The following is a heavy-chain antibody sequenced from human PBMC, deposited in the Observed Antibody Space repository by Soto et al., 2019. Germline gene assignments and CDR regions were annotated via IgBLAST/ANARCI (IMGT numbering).Heavy chain of an antibody. J-gene: IGHJ3*02. V-gene: IGHV3-23*01. CDR2: ISGSGGST. CDR1: GFTFSSYA. CDR3: AKDQYCSSTSCYPAFDI. D-gene: IGHD2-2*01. Sequence: EVQLLESGGGLVQPGGSLRLSCAASGFTFSSYAMSWVRQAPGKGLEWVSAISGSGGSTYYADSVKGRFTISRDNSKNTLYLQMNSLRAEDTAVYYCAKDQYCSSTSCYPAFDIWGQGTMVTVSS.